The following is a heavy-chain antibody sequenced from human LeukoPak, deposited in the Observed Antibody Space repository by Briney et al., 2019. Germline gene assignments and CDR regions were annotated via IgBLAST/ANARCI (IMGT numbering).Heavy chain of an antibody. CDR3: ATERLRKGESVY. CDR2: IYYSGST. CDR1: GGSISSSSYY. V-gene: IGHV4-39*01. Sequence: SETLSLTCTVSGGSISSSSYYWGWIRQPPGKGLEWIGSIYYSGSTYYNPSLKSRVTISVDTSKNQFSLKLSSVTAADTTVYYCATERLRKGESVYWGQGTLVTVSS. J-gene: IGHJ4*02. D-gene: IGHD3-16*01.